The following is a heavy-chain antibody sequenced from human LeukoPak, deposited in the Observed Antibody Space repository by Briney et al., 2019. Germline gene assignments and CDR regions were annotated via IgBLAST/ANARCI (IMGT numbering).Heavy chain of an antibody. CDR1: GGSISSYY. CDR3: ARGGRYSSSWYVYFDY. J-gene: IGHJ4*02. CDR2: IYYSGST. Sequence: PSETLSLTCTVSGGSISSYYWSWIRQPPGKGLEWIGYIYYSGSTNYNPSLKSRVTISVDTSKNQFSLKLSSVTAADTAVYYCARGGRYSSSWYVYFDYWGQGTLVTVSS. D-gene: IGHD6-13*01. V-gene: IGHV4-59*01.